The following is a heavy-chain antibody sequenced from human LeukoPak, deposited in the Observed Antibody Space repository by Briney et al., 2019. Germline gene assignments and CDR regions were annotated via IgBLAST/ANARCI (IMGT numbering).Heavy chain of an antibody. CDR3: ARDKTYSSSWCDY. J-gene: IGHJ4*02. V-gene: IGHV1-18*01. D-gene: IGHD6-13*01. Sequence: ASVKVSCKTSGYTFTSYGISWVRQAPGQGLEWMGWISGYTRKTNYAQKFQGRVTMTTDTSTSTAYMELRSLRSDDTAVYYCARDKTYSSSWCDYWGQGTLVTVSS. CDR1: GYTFTSYG. CDR2: ISGYTRKT.